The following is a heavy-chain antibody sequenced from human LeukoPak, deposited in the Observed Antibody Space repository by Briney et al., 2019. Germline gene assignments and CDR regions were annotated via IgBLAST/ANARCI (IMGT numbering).Heavy chain of an antibody. CDR1: GFTFSSYG. V-gene: IGHV3-9*01. CDR2: ISWNSGSI. J-gene: IGHJ4*02. D-gene: IGHD5-24*01. Sequence: PGGSLRLSCAASGFTFSSYGMHWVRQAPGKGLEWVSGISWNSGSIGYADSVKGRFTISRDNAKNSLYLQMNSLRAEDTALYYCAKDGRDEIVWGQGTLVTVSS. CDR3: AKDGRDEIV.